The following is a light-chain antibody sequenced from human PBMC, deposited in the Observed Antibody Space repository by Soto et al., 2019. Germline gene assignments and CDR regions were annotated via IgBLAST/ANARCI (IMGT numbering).Light chain of an antibody. Sequence: QSALTQPASVSGSPGQSITISCTGTSSDVGGYNYVSWYQQHPGKAPKLMIYEVSNRPSGVSNRFSGSKSGNTASLTISGLQAEDEADYYCSSYTSRSIDYVCGTGTKLTVL. CDR3: SSYTSRSIDYV. V-gene: IGLV2-14*01. CDR2: EVS. J-gene: IGLJ1*01. CDR1: SSDVGGYNY.